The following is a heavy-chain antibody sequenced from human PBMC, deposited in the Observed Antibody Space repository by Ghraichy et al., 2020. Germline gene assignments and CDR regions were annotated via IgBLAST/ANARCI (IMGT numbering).Heavy chain of an antibody. CDR1: GFSFIDHY. J-gene: IGHJ6*01. CDR3: VRDAGQHYYGMDV. Sequence: LSLTCAGSGFSFIDHYMDWVRQGPGKGLEWVGRTKNKANSYTTKYAASVTGRFIISRDESVNSLYLQMTSLKPEDTAVYYCVRDAGQHYYGMDVWGQGTTVTVSS. V-gene: IGHV3-72*01. CDR2: TKNKANSYTT.